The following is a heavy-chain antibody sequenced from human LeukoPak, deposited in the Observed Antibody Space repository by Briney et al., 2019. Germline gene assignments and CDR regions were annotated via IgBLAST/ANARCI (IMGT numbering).Heavy chain of an antibody. CDR3: ARGPTDYYMDV. J-gene: IGHJ6*03. CDR2: IIPIFGTA. CDR1: GGTFSNCA. Sequence: SVKVSCKASGGTFSNCAISWVRQAPGQGLEWMGGIIPIFGTANYAQKLQDRVTLSMEESTSTAYMELSSLRSEDTAVYYCARGPTDYYMDVWGTGTTVTVSS. V-gene: IGHV1-69*05.